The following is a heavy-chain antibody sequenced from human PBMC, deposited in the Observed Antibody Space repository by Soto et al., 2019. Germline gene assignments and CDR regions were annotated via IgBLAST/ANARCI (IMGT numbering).Heavy chain of an antibody. D-gene: IGHD6-6*01. V-gene: IGHV3-23*01. J-gene: IGHJ4*02. Sequence: PGGSLRLSCAASGFTFSISAMSWVRHAPGRGLEWVSAISSSGAGSYYADSVKGRFTVSRDNSKNTLYLQMNSLRVDDTAVFYCAKGPDIALRRGPLDSWGQGTLVTVSS. CDR1: GFTFSISA. CDR2: ISSSGAGS. CDR3: AKGPDIALRRGPLDS.